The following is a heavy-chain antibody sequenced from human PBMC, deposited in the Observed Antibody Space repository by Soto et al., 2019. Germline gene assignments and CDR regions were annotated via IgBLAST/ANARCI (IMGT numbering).Heavy chain of an antibody. CDR3: ARHSSLYSGYDSYYYYGMDV. Sequence: PGESLKLSCKGSGYSFTSYWISWVRQMPGKGLEWMGRIDPSDSYTNYSPSFQGHVTISADKSISTAYLQWSSLKASDTAMYYCARHSSLYSGYDSYYYYGMDVWGQGTTVTVSS. CDR2: IDPSDSYT. D-gene: IGHD5-12*01. J-gene: IGHJ6*02. V-gene: IGHV5-10-1*01. CDR1: GYSFTSYW.